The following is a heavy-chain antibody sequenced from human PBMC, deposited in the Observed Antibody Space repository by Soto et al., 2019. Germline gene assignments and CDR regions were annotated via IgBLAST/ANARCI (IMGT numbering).Heavy chain of an antibody. J-gene: IGHJ5*02. CDR2: INAGNGNT. CDR3: ARDLSQQLVKFDP. D-gene: IGHD6-13*01. CDR1: GYTFTIYA. V-gene: IGHV1-3*01. Sequence: ASVKVSCKASGYTFTIYAMHWVRQAPGQRLEWMGWINAGNGNTKYSQKFQGRVTITRDTSASTAYMELSSLRSEDTAVYYCARDLSQQLVKFDPWGQGTLVTVSS.